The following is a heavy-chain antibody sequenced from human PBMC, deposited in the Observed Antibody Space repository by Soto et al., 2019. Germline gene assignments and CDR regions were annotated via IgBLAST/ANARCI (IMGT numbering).Heavy chain of an antibody. CDR2: ISSSSSYT. CDR3: ARVFKVLDDYGYFYFDY. J-gene: IGHJ4*02. D-gene: IGHD4-17*01. Sequence: GGSLRLSCAASGFTFSDYYMSWIRQAPGKGLEWVSYISSSSSYTNYADSVKGRFTISRDNAKNSLYLQMNSLRAEDTAVYYCARVFKVLDDYGYFYFDYWGQGTLVTVSS. CDR1: GFTFSDYY. V-gene: IGHV3-11*06.